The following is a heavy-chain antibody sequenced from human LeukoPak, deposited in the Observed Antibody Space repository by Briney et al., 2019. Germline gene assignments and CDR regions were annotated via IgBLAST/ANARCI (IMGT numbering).Heavy chain of an antibody. D-gene: IGHD6-19*01. CDR2: ISTYNGNT. V-gene: IGHV1-18*01. Sequence: ASVKASCKASGYTFTNYGISWVRQAPGQGLEWMGWISTYNGNTKYAQKLQGRVTMTTDTSTSTAYMELRSLRSDDTAVYYCARDPHQFSSGWSHFDYWGQGALVTVSS. J-gene: IGHJ4*02. CDR3: ARDPHQFSSGWSHFDY. CDR1: GYTFTNYG.